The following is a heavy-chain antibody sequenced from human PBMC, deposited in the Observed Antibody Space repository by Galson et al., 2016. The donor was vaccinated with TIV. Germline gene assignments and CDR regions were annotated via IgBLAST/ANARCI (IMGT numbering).Heavy chain of an antibody. CDR1: GYTFTSFD. V-gene: IGHV1-8*01. Sequence: SVKVSCKVSGYTFTSFDISWIRQAPGQGLEWMGWMSPSNGNTGYAQKFRGRITMTRHPSTTTVYMELRGLTSEDTAVYYCARGHYYDSSGYSFDFWGQGTLVTVSS. CDR2: MSPSNGNT. J-gene: IGHJ4*02. CDR3: ARGHYYDSSGYSFDF. D-gene: IGHD3-22*01.